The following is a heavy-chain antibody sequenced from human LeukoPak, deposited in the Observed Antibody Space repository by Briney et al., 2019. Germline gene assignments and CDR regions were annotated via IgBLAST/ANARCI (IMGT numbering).Heavy chain of an antibody. J-gene: IGHJ4*02. D-gene: IGHD2-15*01. CDR3: ARDGRYCSGGNCYSVVDY. Sequence: GSLRLSCAASGFTFSSYSMNWVRQPPGKGLEWVSYISSSSTIYYADSVKGRFTISRDNAKNSLYLQMNSLRAEDTAVYYCARDGRYCSGGNCYSVVDYWGQGTLVTVSS. CDR2: ISSSSTI. CDR1: GFTFSSYS. V-gene: IGHV3-48*01.